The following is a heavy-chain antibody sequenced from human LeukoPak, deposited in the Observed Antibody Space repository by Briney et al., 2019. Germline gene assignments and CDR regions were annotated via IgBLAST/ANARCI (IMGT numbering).Heavy chain of an antibody. CDR1: GGSFSGYY. Sequence: SETLSLTCAVYGGSFSGYYWSWIRQPPGKGLEWIGEINHSGSTNYNTSLKSRVTISVDTSKNQFSLKLSSVTAADTAVYYCARCPGYLAYYYGMDVWGQGTTVTVSS. CDR2: INHSGST. CDR3: ARCPGYLAYYYGMDV. D-gene: IGHD3-9*01. J-gene: IGHJ6*02. V-gene: IGHV4-34*01.